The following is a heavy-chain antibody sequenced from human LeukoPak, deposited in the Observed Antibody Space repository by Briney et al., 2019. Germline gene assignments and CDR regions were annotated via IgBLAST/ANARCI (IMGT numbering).Heavy chain of an antibody. CDR2: INPSGTGT. CDR1: GYTITNNY. V-gene: IGHV1-46*01. D-gene: IGHD5-24*01. J-gene: IGHJ5*02. CDR3: ATDHSMANTAWWFDP. Sequence: GASVKVSCKASGYTITNNYMRWVRQAPGQGLEWMGVINPSGTGTSYAQKFQGRITMSSDTSTSTVYMELSSLRSEDTAFYYCATDHSMANTAWWFDPWGQGTLVTVSS.